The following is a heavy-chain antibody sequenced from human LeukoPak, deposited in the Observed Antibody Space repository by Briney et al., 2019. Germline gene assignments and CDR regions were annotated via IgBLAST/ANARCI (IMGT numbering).Heavy chain of an antibody. V-gene: IGHV4-34*01. CDR2: INHSGST. D-gene: IGHD3-3*01. CDR3: ARPYYDYAFDI. CDR1: GGSFSGYY. J-gene: IGHJ3*02. Sequence: PSEILSLTCAVYGGSFSGYYRSWIRQPPGKGLEWIGEINHSGSTNYNPSLKSRVTISVDTSKNQFSLKLSSVTAADTAVYYCARPYYDYAFDIWGQGTMVTVSS.